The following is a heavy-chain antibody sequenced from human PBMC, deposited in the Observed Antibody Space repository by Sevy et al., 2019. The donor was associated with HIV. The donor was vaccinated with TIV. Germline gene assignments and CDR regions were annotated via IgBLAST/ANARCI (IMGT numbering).Heavy chain of an antibody. J-gene: IGHJ4*02. D-gene: IGHD3-16*01. CDR1: GGSISSYY. V-gene: IGHV4-59*01. CDR3: ARGHYVWGSSLIYYFDY. Sequence: SETLSLTCTVSGGSISSYYWSWIRQPPGKGLEWIGYIYYSGSTNYNPSLKSRVTISVDTSKNQFSLKLSSVTAADTAVYYCARGHYVWGSSLIYYFDYWGQGTLVTVSS. CDR2: IYYSGST.